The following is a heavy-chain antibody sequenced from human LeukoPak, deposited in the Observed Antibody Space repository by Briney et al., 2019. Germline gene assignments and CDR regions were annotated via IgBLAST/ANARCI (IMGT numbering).Heavy chain of an antibody. Sequence: PGGSLRLSCAASGFIFSSYAMSWVRQAPGKGLEWVSSITASSTAIYSADSVKGRFTISRDNAKNLLYLQMNSLRAEDTAVYYCARTYYDILTAYNPYFDYWGQGILVTVSS. D-gene: IGHD3-9*01. CDR3: ARTYYDILTAYNPYFDY. V-gene: IGHV3-21*01. CDR2: ITASSTAI. J-gene: IGHJ4*02. CDR1: GFIFSSYA.